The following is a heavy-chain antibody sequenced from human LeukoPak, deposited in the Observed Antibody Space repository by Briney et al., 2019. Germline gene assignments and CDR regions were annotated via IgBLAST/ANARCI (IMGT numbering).Heavy chain of an antibody. D-gene: IGHD1-26*01. V-gene: IGHV4-59*01. J-gene: IGHJ4*02. CDR3: ASYYSGSYYFDY. CDR1: GGSFSSYY. CDR2: IYYSGST. Sequence: PSETLSLTCAVYGGSFSSYYWSWIRQPPGKGLEWIGYIYYSGSTNYNPSLKSRVTISVDTSKNQFSLKLSSVTAADTAVYYCASYYSGSYYFDYWGQGTLVTVSS.